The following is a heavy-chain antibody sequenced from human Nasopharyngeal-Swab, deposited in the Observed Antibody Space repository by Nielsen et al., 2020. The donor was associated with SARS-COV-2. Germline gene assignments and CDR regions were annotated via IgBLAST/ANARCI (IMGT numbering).Heavy chain of an antibody. CDR3: ARVSILKVVVIGYYYYMDV. CDR2: IYHSGST. Sequence: WIRQPPGKGLEWIGEIYHSGSTNYNPSLKSRVTISVDKSKNQFSLKLSSVTAADTAVYYCARVSILKVVVIGYYYYMDVWGKGTTDTVSS. D-gene: IGHD2-15*01. J-gene: IGHJ6*03. V-gene: IGHV4-4*02.